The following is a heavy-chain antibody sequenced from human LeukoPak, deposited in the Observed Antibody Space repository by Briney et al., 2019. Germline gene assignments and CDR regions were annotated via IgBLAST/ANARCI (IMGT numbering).Heavy chain of an antibody. J-gene: IGHJ4*02. CDR3: ARDGYYDSSGYYLN. CDR1: GLPFSSYA. Sequence: GGPLKLSFAVSGLPFSSYALSGFRQPPGKGWEGVSVIYSGGSTYYADSVKGRFTISRHNSKNTLYLQMNSLRAEDTAVYYCARDGYYDSSGYYLNWGQGTLVTVSS. V-gene: IGHV3-53*04. D-gene: IGHD3-22*01. CDR2: IYSGGST.